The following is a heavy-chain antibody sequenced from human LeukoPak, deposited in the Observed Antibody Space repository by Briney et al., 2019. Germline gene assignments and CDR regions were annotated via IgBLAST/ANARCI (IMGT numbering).Heavy chain of an antibody. Sequence: PGGSLRLSCAASGFTFSSYSMNWVRQAPGKGLEWVSYISSSSSTIYYADSVKGRFTISRDNTKNSLYLQMNGLRAEDTAVYYCARTRSSGYSTFDYWGQGTLVTVSS. CDR2: ISSSSSTI. CDR3: ARTRSSGYSTFDY. CDR1: GFTFSSYS. D-gene: IGHD3-22*01. J-gene: IGHJ4*02. V-gene: IGHV3-48*01.